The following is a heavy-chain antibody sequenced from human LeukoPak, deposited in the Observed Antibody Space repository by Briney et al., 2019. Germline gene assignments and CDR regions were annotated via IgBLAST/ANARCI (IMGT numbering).Heavy chain of an antibody. CDR2: IYNSGST. CDR3: ATTVTTYYYYGMDV. J-gene: IGHJ6*02. CDR1: GDSISTYY. D-gene: IGHD4-17*01. Sequence: SETLSLTCTVSGDSISTYYWSWIRQPPGKGLEYIGYIYNSGSTDYNPSLKSRVTMSVDTSINQFSLKLSSVTAADTAVYYCATTVTTYYYYGMDVWGQGTTVTVSS. V-gene: IGHV4-59*08.